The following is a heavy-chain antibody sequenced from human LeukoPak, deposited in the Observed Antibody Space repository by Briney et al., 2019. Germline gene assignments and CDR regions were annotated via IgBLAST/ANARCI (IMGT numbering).Heavy chain of an antibody. V-gene: IGHV3-7*01. Sequence: GGSLRLSCAASGFTFSTYWMSWVRQAPVKGLEWVANIKQDGSEKYYVDSAKGRFTVSRDNAKNSLFPQMNSLRVEDTAVYYCARFQGGGWDVWGQGTTVTVSS. CDR3: ARFQGGGWDV. J-gene: IGHJ6*02. D-gene: IGHD6-25*01. CDR2: IKQDGSEK. CDR1: GFTFSTYW.